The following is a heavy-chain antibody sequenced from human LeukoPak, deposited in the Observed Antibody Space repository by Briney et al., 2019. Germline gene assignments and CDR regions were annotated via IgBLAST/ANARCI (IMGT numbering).Heavy chain of an antibody. CDR2: ISSSSSYI. Sequence: GGSLRLSCAASGFTFSSYSMNWVRQAPGKGLEWVSSISSSSSYIYYADSVKGRFTISRDNAKNSLYLQMNSLRAEDTAVYYCARSSRPYGMDVWGQRTTVTVSS. V-gene: IGHV3-21*01. D-gene: IGHD2-2*01. CDR1: GFTFSSYS. J-gene: IGHJ6*02. CDR3: ARSSRPYGMDV.